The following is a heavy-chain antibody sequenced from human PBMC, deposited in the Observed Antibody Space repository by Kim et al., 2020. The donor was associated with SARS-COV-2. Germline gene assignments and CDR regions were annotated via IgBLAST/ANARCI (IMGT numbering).Heavy chain of an antibody. CDR3: ARDSKQWLVPDY. D-gene: IGHD6-19*01. V-gene: IGHV3-48*02. J-gene: IGHJ4*01. Sequence: YYANSVRGRVTISRDNAKNSLYLQMNSPRDEDRALYYCARDSKQWLVPDYSGPGTLVTVSS.